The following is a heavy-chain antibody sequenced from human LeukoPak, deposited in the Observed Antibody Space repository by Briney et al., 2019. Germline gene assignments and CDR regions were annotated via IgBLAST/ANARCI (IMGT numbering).Heavy chain of an antibody. V-gene: IGHV3-66*01. CDR1: GFTFSSYG. CDR2: IYSGGST. J-gene: IGHJ4*02. CDR3: ARDIGSPFDY. D-gene: IGHD3-10*01. Sequence: PGGSLRLSYAASGFTFSSYGMSWVRQAPGKGLEWVSVIYSGGSTYYADSVKGRFTISRDNSKNTLYLQMNGLRAEDTAVYYCARDIGSPFDYWGQGTLVTVSS.